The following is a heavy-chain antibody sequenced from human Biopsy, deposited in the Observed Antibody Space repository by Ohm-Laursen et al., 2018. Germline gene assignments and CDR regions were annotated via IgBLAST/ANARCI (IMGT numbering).Heavy chain of an antibody. J-gene: IGHJ6*02. Sequence: SLRLSCAATGFSFSDYHMRWSRQAPGRGLEWVSYISGGGTIYYGNSMKGRVTIPRDNAKNSLYLQMHSLRAEDTAVYYCARDTRWSPYSMDVWGQGATVTVSS. D-gene: IGHD4-23*01. CDR1: GFSFSDYH. CDR3: ARDTRWSPYSMDV. CDR2: ISGGGTI. V-gene: IGHV3-11*01.